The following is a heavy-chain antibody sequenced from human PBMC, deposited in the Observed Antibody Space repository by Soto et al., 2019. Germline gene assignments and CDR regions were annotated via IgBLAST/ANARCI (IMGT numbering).Heavy chain of an antibody. Sequence: GGSLRLSCAASGFTFSSYAMSWVRQAPGKGLEWVSAISGSGGSTYYADSVKGRFTISRDNSKNTLYLQMNSLRAEDTAVYYCAKDSEYSGYDYHPLSPFFDYWGQGTLVTVSS. D-gene: IGHD5-12*01. CDR1: GFTFSSYA. J-gene: IGHJ4*02. CDR2: ISGSGGST. V-gene: IGHV3-23*01. CDR3: AKDSEYSGYDYHPLSPFFDY.